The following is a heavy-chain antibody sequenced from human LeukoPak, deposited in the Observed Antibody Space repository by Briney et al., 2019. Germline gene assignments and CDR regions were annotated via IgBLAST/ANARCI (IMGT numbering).Heavy chain of an antibody. Sequence: GGSLRLSCAASGLTVSSNYMSWVRRAPGKGLESVSVIYSGGSTNYADSVKGRFTISRDNSKNTLYLQMNSLRAEDTAVYYCARYTSSPGEGMDVWGQGTTVTVSS. CDR3: ARYTSSPGEGMDV. V-gene: IGHV3-66*01. CDR1: GLTVSSNY. J-gene: IGHJ6*02. D-gene: IGHD3-16*01. CDR2: IYSGGST.